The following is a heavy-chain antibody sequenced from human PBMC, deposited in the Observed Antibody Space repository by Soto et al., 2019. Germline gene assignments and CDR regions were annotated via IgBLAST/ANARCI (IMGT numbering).Heavy chain of an antibody. CDR2: IYYSGST. CDR3: ARDQEGYCTNGVCHNNWFDP. D-gene: IGHD2-8*01. CDR1: GGSISSGGYY. Sequence: SETLSLTCTVSGGSISSGGYYWSWIRQHPGKGLEWIGYIYYSGSTYYNPSLKSRVTISVDTSKNQFSLKLSSVTAADTAVYYCARDQEGYCTNGVCHNNWFDPWGQGTLVTVSS. J-gene: IGHJ5*02. V-gene: IGHV4-31*03.